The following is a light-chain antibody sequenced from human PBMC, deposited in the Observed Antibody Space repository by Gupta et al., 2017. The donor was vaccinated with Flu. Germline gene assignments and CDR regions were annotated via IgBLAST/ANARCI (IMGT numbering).Light chain of an antibody. CDR3: QVWDSSSDHYV. CDR2: DDS. V-gene: IGLV3-21*02. Sequence: SYVLTQPPSVSVAPGQTARITCGGNNIGSKSVHWYQQKPGQAPVLVVYDDSNRPSGILERFSGSNSGNTATLTISRVEAGDEADYYCQVWDSSSDHYVFGTGTKVTVL. J-gene: IGLJ1*01. CDR1: NIGSKS.